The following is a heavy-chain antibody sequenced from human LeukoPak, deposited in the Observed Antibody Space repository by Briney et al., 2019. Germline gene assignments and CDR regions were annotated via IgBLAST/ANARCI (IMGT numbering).Heavy chain of an antibody. D-gene: IGHD3-10*01. V-gene: IGHV4-34*01. J-gene: IGHJ4*02. CDR3: ASRYYYASGSRY. CDR1: GDSFSGYF. Sequence: SETLSLTCAVYGDSFSGYFWNWIRQPPGKGLEWIGEINHSGSTNYNPPLKSRVTISVDTSKSQFSLNLSSVTAADTAVYYCASRYYYASGSRYWGQGTLVTVSS. CDR2: INHSGST.